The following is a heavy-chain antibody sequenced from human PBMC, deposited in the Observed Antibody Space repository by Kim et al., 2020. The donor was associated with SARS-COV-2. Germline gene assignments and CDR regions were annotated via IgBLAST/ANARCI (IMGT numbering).Heavy chain of an antibody. J-gene: IGHJ2*01. V-gene: IGHV1-2*06. CDR3: ANSIVEVTVPGGYYFLEV. CDR2: INTNSGGT. CDR1: GYTFIGNY. Sequence: ASVKVSCKAFGYTFIGNYIYWVRQAPGQGLEWMGRINTNSGGTHYAQRFQGRISMTRDTSINTAYMEISRLTSDDTAVYFCANSIVEVTVPGGYYFLEVWGRGTLVTVSS. D-gene: IGHD3-22*01.